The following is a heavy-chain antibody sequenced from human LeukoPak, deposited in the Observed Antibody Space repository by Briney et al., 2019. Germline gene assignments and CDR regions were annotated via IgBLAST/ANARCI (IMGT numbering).Heavy chain of an antibody. CDR2: IYTSGST. J-gene: IGHJ4*02. CDR3: ARRVGYSGSHFDY. Sequence: SETLSLTCTVSGGSISSGSYYWSWIRQPAGKGLEWIGHIYTSGSTNYNPSLKSRVTILVDTSKNQFSLKLSSVTAADTAVYYCARRVGYSGSHFDYWGQGTLVTVSS. V-gene: IGHV4-61*09. D-gene: IGHD1-26*01. CDR1: GGSISSGSYY.